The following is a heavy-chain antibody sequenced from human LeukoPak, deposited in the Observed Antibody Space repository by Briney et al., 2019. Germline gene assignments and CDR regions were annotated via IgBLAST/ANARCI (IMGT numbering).Heavy chain of an antibody. CDR1: GFTFSSYA. CDR2: IRGSGGRT. J-gene: IGHJ4*02. Sequence: GGSMRLSCAASGFTFSSYAMSWVRQAPGKGMGWVSVIRGSGGRTYYADSGTGHSCLSRDNAKNSLYLQMNSLRAEDTAVYYCAKGDDTAYGGNSPFDYWGQGTLVTVSS. V-gene: IGHV3-23*01. D-gene: IGHD4-23*01. CDR3: AKGDDTAYGGNSPFDY.